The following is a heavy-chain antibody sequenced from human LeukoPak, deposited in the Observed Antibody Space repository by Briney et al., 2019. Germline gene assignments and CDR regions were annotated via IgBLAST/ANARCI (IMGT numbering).Heavy chain of an antibody. D-gene: IGHD4-17*01. CDR1: GGTFSSYA. CDR2: IIPILGIA. J-gene: IGHJ4*02. CDR3: ASNFGAVTTGQFDY. Sequence: SVKVSCKASGGTFSSYAISWVRQAPGQGLEWMGRIIPILGIANCAQKFQGRVTITADKSTSTAYMELSSLRSEDTAVYYCASNFGAVTTGQFDYWGQGTLVTVSS. V-gene: IGHV1-69*04.